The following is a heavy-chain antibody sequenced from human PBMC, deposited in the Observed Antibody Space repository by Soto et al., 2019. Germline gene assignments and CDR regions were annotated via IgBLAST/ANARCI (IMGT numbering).Heavy chain of an antibody. CDR2: IIPIFGTA. V-gene: IGHV1-69*12. J-gene: IGHJ6*02. Sequence: QVQLVQSGAEVKKPGSSVKVSCKASGGTFSSYAISWVRQAPGQGLEWMGGIIPIFGTANYAQKFQGRVTIPADESTSTAYMELSSLRSEDTAVYYCAGFEQLATHCYYYGMDVWGQGTTVTVSS. CDR3: AGFEQLATHCYYYGMDV. D-gene: IGHD6-6*01. CDR1: GGTFSSYA.